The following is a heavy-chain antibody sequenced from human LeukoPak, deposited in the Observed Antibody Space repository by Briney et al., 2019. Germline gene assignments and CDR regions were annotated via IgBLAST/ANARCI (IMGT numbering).Heavy chain of an antibody. CDR2: TYYRSKWYK. D-gene: IGHD6-19*01. Sequence: SQTLTLTCAISGDSVSSNSAAWHWIRQSPSRGREWLVRTYYRSKWYKDYAVSVKSRISIDPDTSKNQFSLQLNSVTPEDTAVYYCARDLRRSSGFDYWGQGTLVTVSS. V-gene: IGHV6-1*01. CDR3: ARDLRRSSGFDY. CDR1: GDSVSSNSAA. J-gene: IGHJ4*02.